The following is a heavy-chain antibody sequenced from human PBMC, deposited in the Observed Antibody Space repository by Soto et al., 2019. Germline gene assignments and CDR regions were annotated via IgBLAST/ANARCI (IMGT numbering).Heavy chain of an antibody. V-gene: IGHV3-9*01. Sequence: EVQLVESGGGLVQPGRSLRLYCASSGFTFDDYAMHWVRQAPGKGLEWVSGISWNSGSIGYADSVKGRFTISRDNAKKSLYLQMNSLRAEDTALYYCANDMASSSWYFDLLGRGPLVTVSS. CDR1: GFTFDDYA. D-gene: IGHD6-13*01. J-gene: IGHJ2*01. CDR2: ISWNSGSI. CDR3: ANDMASSSWYFDL.